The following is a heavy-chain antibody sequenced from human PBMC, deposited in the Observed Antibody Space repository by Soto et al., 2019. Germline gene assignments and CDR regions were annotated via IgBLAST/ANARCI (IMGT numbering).Heavy chain of an antibody. CDR1: GGSISSSSYY. CDR3: AREKASVVGVSFDY. V-gene: IGHV4-39*02. J-gene: IGHJ4*02. CDR2: IDYSGST. Sequence: QLQLQESGPGLVKPSETLSLTCTVSGGSISSSSYYWGWIRQPPGKGLEWIGSIDYSGSTYYNPSLKSRVTISVDTSKNQFYLKLSSVTAADTAVYYCAREKASVVGVSFDYWGQGTLVTVSS. D-gene: IGHD1-26*01.